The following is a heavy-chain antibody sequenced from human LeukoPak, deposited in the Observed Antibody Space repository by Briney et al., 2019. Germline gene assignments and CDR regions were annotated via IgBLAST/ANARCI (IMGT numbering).Heavy chain of an antibody. CDR3: ARDLSYSRDDAFDL. D-gene: IGHD3-22*01. J-gene: IGHJ3*01. CDR1: GFTFSSYN. CDR2: ISFSSGTT. V-gene: IGHV3-48*04. Sequence: PGGSLRLSCAASGFTFSSYNMNWVRQAPGKGLEWVSSISFSSGTTYYADSVKGRFTISRDDAKNSLYLQMNSLRADDTALYYCARDLSYSRDDAFDLWGQGTTVTVSS.